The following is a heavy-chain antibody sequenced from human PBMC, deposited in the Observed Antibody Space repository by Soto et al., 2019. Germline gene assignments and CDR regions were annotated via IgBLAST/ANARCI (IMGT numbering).Heavy chain of an antibody. CDR1: GFTFRNYG. V-gene: IGHV3-30*18. CDR3: AKHLYYGSGYGMDV. CDR2: ISYDGSNK. J-gene: IGHJ6*02. Sequence: GGSLRLSCAASGFTFRNYGMHWVRQAPGKGLEWVAVISYDGSNKYYADSVKGRFTISRDNSKNTLYLQMNSLRAEDTAVYYCAKHLYYGSGYGMDVWGQGTTVTVSS. D-gene: IGHD3-10*01.